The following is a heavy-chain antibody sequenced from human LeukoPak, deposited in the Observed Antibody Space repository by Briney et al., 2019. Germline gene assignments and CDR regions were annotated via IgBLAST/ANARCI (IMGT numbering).Heavy chain of an antibody. Sequence: PGGSLRLSCAASGFTFSDYYMSWIRQAPGEGLEWVSYISNSGSSIYYADSVKGRFTISRDNAKNSLYLQMNSLRAEDTAVYYSARVRGSYFFDYWGQGTLVTVSS. CDR3: ARVRGSYFFDY. V-gene: IGHV3-11*04. CDR1: GFTFSDYY. J-gene: IGHJ4*02. CDR2: ISNSGSSI. D-gene: IGHD3-10*01.